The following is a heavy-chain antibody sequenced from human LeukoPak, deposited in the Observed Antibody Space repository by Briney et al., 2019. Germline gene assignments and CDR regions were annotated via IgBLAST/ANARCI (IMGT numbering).Heavy chain of an antibody. D-gene: IGHD1-26*01. CDR2: INPSGGST. Sequence: GASVKVSCKASGYTFTSYYMHWVRQAPGQGLEWMGIINPSGGSTSYARKFQGRVTVTRDTSTSTVYMELSSLRSEDTAVYYCARDRPELSPGDYWGQGTLVTVSS. J-gene: IGHJ4*02. CDR1: GYTFTSYY. CDR3: ARDRPELSPGDY. V-gene: IGHV1-46*01.